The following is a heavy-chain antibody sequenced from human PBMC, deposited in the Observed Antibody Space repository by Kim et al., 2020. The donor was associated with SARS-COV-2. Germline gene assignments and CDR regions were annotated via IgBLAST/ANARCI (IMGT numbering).Heavy chain of an antibody. J-gene: IGHJ5*02. D-gene: IGHD1-7*01. CDR3: ARITGNYDRWFDP. CDR1: GGSVRSGSYY. V-gene: IGHV4-61*01. Sequence: SETLSLTCTVSGGSVRSGSYYWNWIRQPPGKGLEWIGYMYYSGSTNYNPSLKSRVTISVDTSKNQFSLKLSSVTAADTAVYYCARITGNYDRWFDPWGQGTLVTVSS. CDR2: MYYSGST.